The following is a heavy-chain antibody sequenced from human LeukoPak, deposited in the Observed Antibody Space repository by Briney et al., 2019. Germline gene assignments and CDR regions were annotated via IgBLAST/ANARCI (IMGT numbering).Heavy chain of an antibody. D-gene: IGHD3-9*01. CDR3: AKGGRTYYDILTGYYNLGDYFDY. Sequence: SETLSLTCTVSGGSISSYYWSWIRQPPGKGLEWIGYIYSSGRTNYNPSLKSRGTISVDTSKNQFSLKLSSVTAADTAVYYCAKGGRTYYDILTGYYNLGDYFDYWGQGTLVTVSS. J-gene: IGHJ4*02. V-gene: IGHV4-59*01. CDR2: IYSSGRT. CDR1: GGSISSYY.